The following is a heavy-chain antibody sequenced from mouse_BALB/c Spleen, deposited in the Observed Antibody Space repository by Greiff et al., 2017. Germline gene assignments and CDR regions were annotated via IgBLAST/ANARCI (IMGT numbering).Heavy chain of an antibody. J-gene: IGHJ4*01. CDR3: ARGGYYGNYDAMDY. CDR2: ISSGSSTI. CDR1: GFTFSSFG. D-gene: IGHD2-1*01. Sequence: EVHLVESGGGLVQPGGSRKLSCAASGFTFSSFGMHWVRQAPEKGLEWVAYISSGSSTIYYADTVKGRFTISRDNPKNTLFLQMTSLRSEDTAMYYCARGGYYGNYDAMDYWGQGTSVTVSS. V-gene: IGHV5-17*02.